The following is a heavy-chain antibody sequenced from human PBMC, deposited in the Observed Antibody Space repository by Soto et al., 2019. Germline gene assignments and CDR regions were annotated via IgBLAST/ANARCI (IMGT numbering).Heavy chain of an antibody. CDR3: AGSTITTNPYFAY. D-gene: IGHD4-4*01. V-gene: IGHV4-39*01. J-gene: IGHJ4*02. CDR2: IYSSGST. Sequence: SETLSLTCTVSGDSSSSTSYYWGWIRQPPGKGLEWIGSIYSSGSTYYNPSLNSRVTTSVDTSKNQFFLKVTSVTAADAAVYSCAGSTITTNPYFAYWGRGTLVTVSS. CDR1: GDSSSSTSYY.